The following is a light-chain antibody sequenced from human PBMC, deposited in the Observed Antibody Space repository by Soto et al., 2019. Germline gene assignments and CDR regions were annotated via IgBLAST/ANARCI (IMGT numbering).Light chain of an antibody. V-gene: IGKV3-20*01. J-gene: IGKJ1*01. CDR2: GAS. CDR3: QEYGSSQWT. CDR1: QSVTSSL. Sequence: EIVLTQSPGTLSLSPGERATLSCRASQSVTSSLLAWHQQKPGQAPRLLIQGASNRAPGIPDRFTGSGSGTDFTLTISRLEPEDFAVYYCQEYGSSQWTFGQGTKVEIK.